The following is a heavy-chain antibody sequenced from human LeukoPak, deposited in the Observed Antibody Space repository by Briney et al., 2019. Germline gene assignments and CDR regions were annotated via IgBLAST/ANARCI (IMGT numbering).Heavy chain of an antibody. Sequence: SVTLSLTCTVSGGSISSSSYYWGWIRQPPGKGLEWIGSIYYSGSTYYNPSLKSRVTISVDTSKNQFSLKLSSMTAADTAVYYCARQGGSYRYFDYWGQGALVTVSS. D-gene: IGHD1-26*01. CDR2: IYYSGST. J-gene: IGHJ4*02. CDR3: ARQGGSYRYFDY. CDR1: GGSISSSSYY. V-gene: IGHV4-39*01.